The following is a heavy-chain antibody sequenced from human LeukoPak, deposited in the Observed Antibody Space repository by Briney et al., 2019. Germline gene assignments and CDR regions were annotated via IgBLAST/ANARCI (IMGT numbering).Heavy chain of an antibody. D-gene: IGHD1-14*01. CDR2: ISGSGGST. V-gene: IGHV3-23*01. CDR1: RFTFRRYV. CDR3: ARGPDHGAFDI. J-gene: IGHJ3*02. Sequence: GGSLRLSCAAPRFTFRRYVMSWVRQPRGKGLEWVSAISGSGGSTYYADSVKGRFTISRDNSKNTLYVQMNSLKVEDTAVYYCARGPDHGAFDIWGQGTMVTVSS.